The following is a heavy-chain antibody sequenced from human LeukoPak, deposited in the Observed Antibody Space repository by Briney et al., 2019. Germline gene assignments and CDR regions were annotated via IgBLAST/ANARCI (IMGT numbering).Heavy chain of an antibody. Sequence: ASVKVSCKASGYTFTGYYMHWVRQSPGQGLEWMGWIGPNNGNTNYAQNLQGRVNMTTDTSTGTAYMELRSLRSDDTAVYFCARDSGGTGHFDFWGQGTLVTVSS. CDR1: GYTFTGYY. V-gene: IGHV1-18*04. CDR2: IGPNNGNT. CDR3: ARDSGGTGHFDF. D-gene: IGHD1-26*01. J-gene: IGHJ4*02.